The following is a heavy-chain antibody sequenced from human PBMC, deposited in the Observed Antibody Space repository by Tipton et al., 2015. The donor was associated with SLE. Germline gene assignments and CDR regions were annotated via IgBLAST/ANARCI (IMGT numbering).Heavy chain of an antibody. V-gene: IGHV4-59*11. CDR2: IYHSRST. D-gene: IGHD2-21*01. Sequence: TLSLTCTVSGGSISSHYWSWIRQPPGKGLEWIGSIYHSRSTYYNPSLKSRVTISVDTSKNQFSLKLSSVTAADTAVYYCARGMWSIHYWGQGTLVTVSS. CDR3: ARGMWSIHY. CDR1: GGSISSHY. J-gene: IGHJ4*02.